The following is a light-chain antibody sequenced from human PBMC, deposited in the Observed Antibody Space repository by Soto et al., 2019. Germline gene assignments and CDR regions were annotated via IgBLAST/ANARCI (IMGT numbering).Light chain of an antibody. CDR1: QSVSSN. CDR2: GAS. CDR3: QQYGNSPIT. Sequence: EIVMTQSPATLSVSPGERATLSCRASQSVSSNLACYQQKPGQAPRLLIYGASSRATGIPDRVSGSGSGTDFTLTIRRLEPEDFAVYYCQQYGNSPITFGQVRRLEI. V-gene: IGKV3-20*01. J-gene: IGKJ5*01.